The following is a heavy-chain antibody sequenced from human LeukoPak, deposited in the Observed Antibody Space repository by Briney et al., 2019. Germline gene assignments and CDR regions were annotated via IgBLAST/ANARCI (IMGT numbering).Heavy chain of an antibody. Sequence: SETLSLTCTVSGGSISSYYWSRIRQPPGKGLEWIGYIYYSGSTNYNPSLKSRVTISVDTSKNQFSLKLSSVTAADTAVYYCARDSGYSSGWSLGYWGQGTLVTVSS. D-gene: IGHD6-19*01. V-gene: IGHV4-59*01. CDR2: IYYSGST. J-gene: IGHJ4*02. CDR3: ARDSGYSSGWSLGY. CDR1: GGSISSYY.